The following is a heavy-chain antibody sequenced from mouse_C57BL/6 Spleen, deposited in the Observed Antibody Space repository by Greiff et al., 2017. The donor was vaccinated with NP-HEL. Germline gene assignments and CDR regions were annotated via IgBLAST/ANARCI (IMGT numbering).Heavy chain of an antibody. D-gene: IGHD2-3*01. Sequence: VQLQQSGAELVKPGASVKLSCTASGFNIKDYYMHWVKQRTEQGLEWIGRIDPEDGETKYAPKFKGKATITADTSSNTAYLQLSSLTSEDTAVYYCARWDDGLYYFDYWGQGTTLTVSS. CDR1: GFNIKDYY. V-gene: IGHV14-2*01. CDR3: ARWDDGLYYFDY. J-gene: IGHJ2*01. CDR2: IDPEDGET.